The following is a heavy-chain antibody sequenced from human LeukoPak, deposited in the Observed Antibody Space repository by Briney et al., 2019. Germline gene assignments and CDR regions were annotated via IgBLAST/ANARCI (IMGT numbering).Heavy chain of an antibody. CDR1: GFTFSSYA. Sequence: GGSLRLSCAASGFTFSSYAMHWVRQAPGKRLEWVAVISYDGSNKYYADSEKGRFTISRDNSKNTLYLQMNSLRAEDTAVYYCARDGAHDYLFEYWGQGTLVTVSS. V-gene: IGHV3-30-3*01. J-gene: IGHJ4*02. CDR2: ISYDGSNK. D-gene: IGHD4-11*01. CDR3: ARDGAHDYLFEY.